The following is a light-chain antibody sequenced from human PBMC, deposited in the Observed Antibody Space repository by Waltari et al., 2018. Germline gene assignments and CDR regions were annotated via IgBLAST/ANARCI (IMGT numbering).Light chain of an antibody. CDR1: SSDIGDYDY. CDR3: CAYTSSSSLGV. J-gene: IGLJ1*01. CDR2: DIG. Sequence: QSALTQPASVSGSPGQSIPISCTGSSSDIGDYDYASWYQQSPGKAPKLIIYDIGARPSGVSDRFSGSKSGNTASLTISGLQAEDESDYYCCAYTSSSSLGVFGTGTKVTVL. V-gene: IGLV2-14*03.